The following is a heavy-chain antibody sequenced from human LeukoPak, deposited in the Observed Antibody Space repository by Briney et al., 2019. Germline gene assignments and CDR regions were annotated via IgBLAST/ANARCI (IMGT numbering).Heavy chain of an antibody. CDR3: ARAVPIGTGWDAFDV. CDR1: GFTFSRYS. CDR2: ISSTSSDI. V-gene: IGHV3-21*04. D-gene: IGHD6-19*01. Sequence: PGGSLRLSCAASGFTFSRYSMNWVRQAPGKGLEWVSSISSTSSDIYYADSVKGRFTISRDNSKNTVYLQMNSLRAEDTAVYFCARAVPIGTGWDAFDVWGQGTLVTVSS. J-gene: IGHJ3*01.